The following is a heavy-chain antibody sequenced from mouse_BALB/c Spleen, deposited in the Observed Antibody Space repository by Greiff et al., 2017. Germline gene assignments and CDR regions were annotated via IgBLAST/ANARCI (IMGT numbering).Heavy chain of an antibody. J-gene: IGHJ4*01. CDR2: ILPGSGST. Sequence: VQLQQSGAELMKPGASVKISCKATGYTFSSYWIEWVKQRPGHGLEWIGEILPGSGSTNYNEKFKGKATFTADTSSNTAYMQLSSLTSEDSAVYYCARVGYYGTGAMDYWGQGTSVTVSS. D-gene: IGHD1-1*01. CDR3: ARVGYYGTGAMDY. CDR1: GYTFSSYW. V-gene: IGHV1-9*01.